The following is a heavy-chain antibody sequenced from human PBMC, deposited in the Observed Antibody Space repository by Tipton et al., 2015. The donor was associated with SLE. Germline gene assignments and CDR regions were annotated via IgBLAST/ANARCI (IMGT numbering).Heavy chain of an antibody. J-gene: IGHJ3*02. Sequence: SLRLSCAASGFTFSSYAMHWVRQAPGKGLEWVSVIYSGGSSTYYADSVKGRFTISRDNSKNTLYLQMNSLRAEDTAVYYCAKGGSGYQAFDIWGQGTMVPVSS. CDR1: GFTFSSYA. CDR2: IYSGGSST. D-gene: IGHD3-3*01. CDR3: AKGGSGYQAFDI. V-gene: IGHV3-23*03.